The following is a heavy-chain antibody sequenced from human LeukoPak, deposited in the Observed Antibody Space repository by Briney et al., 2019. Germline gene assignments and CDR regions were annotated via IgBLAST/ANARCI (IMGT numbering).Heavy chain of an antibody. Sequence: GGSLRLSCAASGFSFSDNSMTWVRQAPGKGLEWVSSISPSSSYIFYSDSLKGRFTISRDNAKNSLYLQMNSLRAVDTAVYFCARDWYDNSDAFDIWGQGTMVTVSS. CDR2: ISPSSSYI. CDR3: ARDWYDNSDAFDI. D-gene: IGHD3-9*01. V-gene: IGHV3-21*01. CDR1: GFSFSDNS. J-gene: IGHJ3*02.